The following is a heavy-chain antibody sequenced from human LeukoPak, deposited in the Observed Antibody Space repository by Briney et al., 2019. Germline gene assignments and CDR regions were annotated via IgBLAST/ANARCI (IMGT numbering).Heavy chain of an antibody. J-gene: IGHJ5*02. CDR3: ARDIDRVFNWFDP. CDR1: GGTFSSYA. CDR2: ITPIFGTA. Sequence: SVTVSCTASGGTFSSYAISWVRQAPGQGLEWMGGITPIFGTANYAQKFQGRVTITRDTSASTVYMELSSLRSEDTAVYYCARDIDRVFNWFDPWGQGTLVTVSS. D-gene: IGHD6-13*01. V-gene: IGHV1-69*05.